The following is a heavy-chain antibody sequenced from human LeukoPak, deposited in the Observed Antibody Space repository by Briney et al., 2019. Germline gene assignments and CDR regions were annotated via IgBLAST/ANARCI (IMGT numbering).Heavy chain of an antibody. V-gene: IGHV4-4*09. J-gene: IGHJ3*02. Sequence: SETLSLTCSVSGGSISSYSWSWIRQPPGKGLEWIGYIYTSGSTNYNPSLKSRVTISVDTSKNQFSLKLSSVTAADTAVYYCARRKSNAFDIWGQGTMVTVSS. CDR2: IYTSGST. CDR3: ARRKSNAFDI. CDR1: GGSISSYS.